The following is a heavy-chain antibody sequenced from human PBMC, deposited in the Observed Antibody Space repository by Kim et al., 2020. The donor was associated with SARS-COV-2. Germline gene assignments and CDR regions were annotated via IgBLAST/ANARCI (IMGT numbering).Heavy chain of an antibody. V-gene: IGHV3-7*03. CDR1: GFTLSSYW. CDR3: ARVPSGGAIGILDY. CDR2: IKDDGSEK. Sequence: GGSLRLSCAASGFTLSSYWMSWVRQAPGNGLECVANIKDDGSEKYYVDSVKGRFTISRDTAKNSLYLQMNGLRAEDTAVYYCARVPSGGAIGILDYWGQGTLVTVSS. D-gene: IGHD3-16*02. J-gene: IGHJ4*02.